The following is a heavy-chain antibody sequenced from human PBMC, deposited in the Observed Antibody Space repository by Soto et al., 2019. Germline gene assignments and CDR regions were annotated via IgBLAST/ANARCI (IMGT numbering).Heavy chain of an antibody. CDR1: GYTFTSYG. D-gene: IGHD4-17*01. CDR2: ISAYNGNT. Sequence: QVQLVQSGAEVKKPGALVKVSCKDSGYTFTSYGISWVRQAPGQGLEWMGWISAYNGNTNYAQKLQGRVTMTTDTSTSTAYMELRSLRSDDTAVYYCARDGATVTTSALVDYWGQGTLVTVSS. CDR3: ARDGATVTTSALVDY. J-gene: IGHJ4*02. V-gene: IGHV1-18*01.